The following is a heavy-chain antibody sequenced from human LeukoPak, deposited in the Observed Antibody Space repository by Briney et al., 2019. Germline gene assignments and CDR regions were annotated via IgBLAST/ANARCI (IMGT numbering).Heavy chain of an antibody. Sequence: GGSLRLSCAASGFTFSSYGMHWVRQAPGKGLEWVAVIWYDGRNKHYADSVKGRFTISRDNARNTLFLQMNSLRAEDTAVYYCARGPYSSSSGSGDYWGQGTLVTVSS. CDR2: IWYDGRNK. CDR3: ARGPYSSSSGSGDY. J-gene: IGHJ4*02. V-gene: IGHV3-33*01. D-gene: IGHD6-13*01. CDR1: GFTFSSYG.